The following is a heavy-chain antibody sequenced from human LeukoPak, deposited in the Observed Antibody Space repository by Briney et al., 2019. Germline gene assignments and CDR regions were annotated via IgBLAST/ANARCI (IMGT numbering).Heavy chain of an antibody. D-gene: IGHD5-18*01. Sequence: GGSLRLSCAASGFTFSSYWMHWVGQAPGKGLGWVSRINSEGSSTSYADSVKSRTTISRDNAKNTLYLKMNTLRAEDTAVYYCARGRGYSYGWIGEKLLDYWGQGTLVTVSS. J-gene: IGHJ4*02. CDR1: GFTFSSYW. V-gene: IGHV3-74*01. CDR3: ARGRGYSYGWIGEKLLDY. CDR2: INSEGSST.